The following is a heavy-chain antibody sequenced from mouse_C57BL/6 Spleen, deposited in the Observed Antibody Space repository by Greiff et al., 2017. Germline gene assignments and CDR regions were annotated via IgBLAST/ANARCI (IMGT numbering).Heavy chain of an antibody. Sequence: EVQVVESGGDLVKPGGSLKLSCAASGFTFSSYGMSWVRQTPDKRLEWVATISSGGSYTYYPDSVKGRFTISRDNAKNTLYLQMSSLKSEDTAMYYCARRGDYDVWYFDVWGTGTTVTVSS. D-gene: IGHD2-4*01. CDR1: GFTFSSYG. CDR3: ARRGDYDVWYFDV. V-gene: IGHV5-6*01. CDR2: ISSGGSYT. J-gene: IGHJ1*03.